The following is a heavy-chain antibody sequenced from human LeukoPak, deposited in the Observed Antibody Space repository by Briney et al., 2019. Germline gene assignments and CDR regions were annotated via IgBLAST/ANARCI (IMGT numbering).Heavy chain of an antibody. D-gene: IGHD6-19*01. CDR3: AREGEQWLEPYNWFDP. Sequence: GGSLRLSCAASGFTFSSYSLSWVRQAPGKGLEWVSYISGSGSTMYYADSVKGRFTISRDNAKNSLYLQMNSLRAEDTAVYYCAREGEQWLEPYNWFDPWGQGTLVTVSS. J-gene: IGHJ5*02. CDR1: GFTFSSYS. V-gene: IGHV3-48*04. CDR2: ISGSGSTM.